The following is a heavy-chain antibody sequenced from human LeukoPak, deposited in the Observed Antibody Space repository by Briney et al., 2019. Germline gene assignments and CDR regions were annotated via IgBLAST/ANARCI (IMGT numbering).Heavy chain of an antibody. D-gene: IGHD7-27*01. CDR3: ARLAWDYGMDV. Sequence: PSETLSLTCTVCGGSISSYYWSLIRQPPGKGLEWIGYIYYSGSTNYNPSLKSRVTISVDTSKNQSSLKLSSVTAADTAVYYCARLAWDYGMDVWGQGTTVTVSS. CDR2: IYYSGST. V-gene: IGHV4-59*08. J-gene: IGHJ6*02. CDR1: GGSISSYY.